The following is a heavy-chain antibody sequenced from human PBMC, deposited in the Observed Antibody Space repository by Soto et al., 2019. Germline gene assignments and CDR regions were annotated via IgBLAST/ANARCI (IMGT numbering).Heavy chain of an antibody. V-gene: IGHV3-21*01. CDR2: ISSRGTYI. CDR1: GFTFSNHT. J-gene: IGHJ4*02. CDR3: ARVPQRIGVAGTSNRYYFDY. D-gene: IGHD6-19*01. Sequence: EVQLVESGGGLVKPGGSLRLSCAASGFTFSNHTMNWVRQAPGRGLEWVSSISSRGTYIYYADSVKGRFTISRDNAKNSLYLQTNSLRAEDTAVYYCARVPQRIGVAGTSNRYYFDYWGRGILVTVSS.